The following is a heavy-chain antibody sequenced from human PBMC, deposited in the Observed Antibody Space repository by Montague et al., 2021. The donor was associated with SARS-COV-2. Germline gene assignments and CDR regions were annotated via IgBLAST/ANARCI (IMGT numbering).Heavy chain of an antibody. J-gene: IGHJ6*02. D-gene: IGHD2-2*01. Sequence: SETLSLACAVYGGSFSGYYWSWIRQPPGKGLEWIGEINQSGSTNYNPSLKSRVTISVDTSKSQFSLNMSSVTAADTAVYYCARVRAVPAAMRIFTLGRSYYGMDVWGQGTTVTVSS. CDR3: ARVRAVPAAMRIFTLGRSYYGMDV. V-gene: IGHV4-34*01. CDR1: GGSFSGYY. CDR2: INQSGST.